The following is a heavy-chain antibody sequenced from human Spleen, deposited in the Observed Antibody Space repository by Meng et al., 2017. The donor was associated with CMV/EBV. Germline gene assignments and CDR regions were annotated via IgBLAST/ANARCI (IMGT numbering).Heavy chain of an antibody. CDR3: ARMPRSTYGIFHFDY. D-gene: IGHD3-10*01. J-gene: IGHJ4*02. CDR1: GFIFDDYG. V-gene: IGHV3-20*04. Sequence: GESLKISCAASGFIFDDYGMNWVRQAPGKGLEWVSGINWDGSRTGYAGSVKGRFTISRDNAKNSLYLQMNSLRVEDTALYYCARMPRSTYGIFHFDYWGQGALVTVSS. CDR2: INWDGSRT.